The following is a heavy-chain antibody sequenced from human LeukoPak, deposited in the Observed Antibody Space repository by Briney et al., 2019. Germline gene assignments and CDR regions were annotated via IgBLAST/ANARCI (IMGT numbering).Heavy chain of an antibody. V-gene: IGHV4-59*08. CDR1: GGSISSYY. Sequence: SETLSLTCTVSGGSISSYYWSWIRQPPGKGLEWIGYIYYSGSTNYSPSLKSRVTISVDTSKNQFSLKLRSVTAADTAVYYCARGARAGYNLEPFDYWGQGTLVTVSS. D-gene: IGHD5-24*01. CDR3: ARGARAGYNLEPFDY. CDR2: IYYSGST. J-gene: IGHJ4*02.